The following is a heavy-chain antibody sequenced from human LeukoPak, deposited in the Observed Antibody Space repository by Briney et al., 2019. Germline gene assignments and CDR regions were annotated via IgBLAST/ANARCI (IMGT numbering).Heavy chain of an antibody. Sequence: SDTLSLPCTVSGGSVSSGSYYWSWIRQPPGKGLEWIGYIYYSGSTNYNPSLKSRVTISVDTSKNQFSLKLSSETAADTAVYYCARDPRIAAAGTFWFDPWGQGTLVTVSS. CDR3: ARDPRIAAAGTFWFDP. CDR2: IYYSGST. D-gene: IGHD6-13*01. V-gene: IGHV4-61*01. J-gene: IGHJ5*02. CDR1: GGSVSSGSYY.